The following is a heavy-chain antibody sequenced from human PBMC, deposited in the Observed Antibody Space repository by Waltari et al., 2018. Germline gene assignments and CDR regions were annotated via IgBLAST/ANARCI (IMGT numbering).Heavy chain of an antibody. V-gene: IGHV4-34*01. Sequence: QVQLQQWGAGLLKPSETLSLTCAVYGGSLRGYYWSWIRQPPGTGLEWIGEINHSGSTNYNPSLKSRVTISVDTSKNQFSLKLSSVTAADTAVYYCARGGYCSSTSCRYYYYYGMDVWGQGTTVTVSS. CDR2: INHSGST. CDR1: GGSLRGYY. D-gene: IGHD2-2*01. J-gene: IGHJ6*02. CDR3: ARGGYCSSTSCRYYYYYGMDV.